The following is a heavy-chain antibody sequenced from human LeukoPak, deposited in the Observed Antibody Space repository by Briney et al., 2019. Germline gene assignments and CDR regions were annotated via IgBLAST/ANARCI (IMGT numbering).Heavy chain of an antibody. V-gene: IGHV1-46*01. CDR2: INPSGGGT. Sequence: ASVKVSCNGSGYTFINYYMHWVRQAPGQGLEWMGIINPSGGGTTYAPKFQGRVTMTRDTSTSTVYMELSSLGSEDTAVYSCATSPQLGITTYLDNWGQGTLVTVSS. J-gene: IGHJ4*02. D-gene: IGHD7-27*01. CDR1: GYTFINYY. CDR3: ATSPQLGITTYLDN.